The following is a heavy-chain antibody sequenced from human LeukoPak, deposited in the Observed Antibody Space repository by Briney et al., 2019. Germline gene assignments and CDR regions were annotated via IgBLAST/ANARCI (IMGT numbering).Heavy chain of an antibody. CDR2: INPNTGET. D-gene: IGHD2-2*01. J-gene: IGHJ4*02. CDR1: GYTFTGYY. Sequence: ASVKVSCKASGYTFTGYYMHWVRQAPGQGLEWMGWINPNTGETNSAQKFQGRVTMTRDTTINTACMELTRLTSDDTAVYYCASYPRYSSTPPFDYWGQGTLVTVSS. CDR3: ASYPRYSSTPPFDY. V-gene: IGHV1-2*02.